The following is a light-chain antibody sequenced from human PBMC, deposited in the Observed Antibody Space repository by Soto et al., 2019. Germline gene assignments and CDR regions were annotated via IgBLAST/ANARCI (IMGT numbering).Light chain of an antibody. CDR2: GAS. V-gene: IGKV3-15*01. CDR3: HQYNNFWT. J-gene: IGKJ1*01. Sequence: EIVMTHSPATLSLSPGERVTLSCSASQSVSSRLAWYHQKPGQSPRLLIYGASTRATGIPARFSGSGSGTEFTLTISSLQSEDFGLHYCHQYNNFWTFGQGTKVDIK. CDR1: QSVSSR.